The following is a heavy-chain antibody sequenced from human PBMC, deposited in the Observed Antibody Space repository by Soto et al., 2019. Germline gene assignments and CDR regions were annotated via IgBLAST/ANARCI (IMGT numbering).Heavy chain of an antibody. D-gene: IGHD3-22*01. CDR2: ISYDGSNK. J-gene: IGHJ4*02. CDR3: ARDYYDSSGPFDY. V-gene: IGHV3-30-3*01. CDR1: GFTFSSYA. Sequence: GGSLRLSCAASGFTFSSYAMHWVRQAPGKGLEWVAVISYDGSNKYYADSVKGRFTISRDNSKNTLYLQMNSLRAEDTAVYYCARDYYDSSGPFDYWGQGTLVTVS.